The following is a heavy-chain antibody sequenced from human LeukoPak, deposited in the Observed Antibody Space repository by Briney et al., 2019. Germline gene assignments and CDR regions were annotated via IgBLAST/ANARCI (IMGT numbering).Heavy chain of an antibody. V-gene: IGHV3-21*04. J-gene: IGHJ6*03. D-gene: IGHD5-12*01. CDR2: ISSSSSYI. CDR3: AKDRSGYDSYYYYMDV. Sequence: PGGSLRLSCAASGFTFSSYSMNWVRQAPGKGLEWVSSISSSSSYIYYADSVKGRFTISRDNSKNTLYLQMNSLRAEDTAVYYCAKDRSGYDSYYYYMDVWGKGTTVTVSS. CDR1: GFTFSSYS.